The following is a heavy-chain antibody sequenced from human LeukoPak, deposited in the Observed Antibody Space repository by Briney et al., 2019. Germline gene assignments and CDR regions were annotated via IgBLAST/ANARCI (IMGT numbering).Heavy chain of an antibody. CDR3: AREPRINVDAFDI. CDR2: INSDGSST. J-gene: IGHJ3*02. CDR1: GFTLSSYW. V-gene: IGHV3-74*01. D-gene: IGHD6-6*01. Sequence: GGSLRLSCAASGFTLSSYWMHWVRQAPGKGLVWVSRINSDGSSTGYADSVKGRFTISRDNAKNPMYLQMNSLGAEDTAVYYCAREPRINVDAFDIWGQGTMVTVSS.